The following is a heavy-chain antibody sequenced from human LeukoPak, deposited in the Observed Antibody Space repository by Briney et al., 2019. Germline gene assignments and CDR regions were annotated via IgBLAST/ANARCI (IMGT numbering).Heavy chain of an antibody. CDR2: IRSKANNYAT. J-gene: IGHJ3*02. CDR1: GFSFSGSA. CDR3: TRGPIDYRDAFDI. Sequence: PGGSLRLSCVASGFSFSGSAIHWVRQASGKGLEWAGRIRSKANNYATAYAASVTDRFTISRDDSTNTAYLQMNSLKTDDTAVYYCTRGPIDYRDAFDIWGQGTMVTVSS. D-gene: IGHD4-11*01. V-gene: IGHV3-73*01.